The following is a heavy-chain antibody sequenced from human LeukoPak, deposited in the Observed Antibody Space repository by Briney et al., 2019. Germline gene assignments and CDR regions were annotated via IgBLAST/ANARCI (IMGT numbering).Heavy chain of an antibody. J-gene: IGHJ3*02. CDR1: GYSFTSYW. D-gene: IGHD3-3*01. CDR3: ATAPSSAYYDFWSGKGDI. V-gene: IGHV5-51*01. CDR2: ICPGDSDT. Sequence: GESLKISCKGSGYSFTSYWIGWVRQMPGKGLEWMGIICPGDSDTRYSPSFQGQVTISADKSISTAYLQWSSLKASDTAMYYCATAPSSAYYDFWSGKGDIWGQGTMVTVSS.